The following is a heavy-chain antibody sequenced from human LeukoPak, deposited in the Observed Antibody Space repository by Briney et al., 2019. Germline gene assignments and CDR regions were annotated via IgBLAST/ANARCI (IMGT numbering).Heavy chain of an antibody. V-gene: IGHV3-30*18. CDR2: ISYDGSNK. CDR3: AKDFRPYCSSTNCYPHFDY. J-gene: IGHJ4*02. Sequence: GGSLRLSCAASGFTFSSYGMHWVRQAPGKGLEWVAVISYDGSNKYYADSVKGRFTISRDNSKNTLYLQMNSLRAEDTAVYYCAKDFRPYCSSTNCYPHFDYWGQGTLVTVSS. CDR1: GFTFSSYG. D-gene: IGHD2-2*01.